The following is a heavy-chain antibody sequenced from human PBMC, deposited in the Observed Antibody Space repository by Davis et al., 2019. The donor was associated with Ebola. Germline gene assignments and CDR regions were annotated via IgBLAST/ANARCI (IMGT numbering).Heavy chain of an antibody. CDR1: GGSISSNNYY. V-gene: IGHV4-39*01. D-gene: IGHD5-18*01. Sequence: SETLSLTCSVSGGSISSNNYYWGWIRQSPGKGLEWIGNIYYSGNTYYNPSLKSRVTISVDTSKSQFSLKLNSVTAADTAVYYCARGHSYGSMVYGMDVWGQGTTV. CDR2: IYYSGNT. J-gene: IGHJ6*02. CDR3: ARGHSYGSMVYGMDV.